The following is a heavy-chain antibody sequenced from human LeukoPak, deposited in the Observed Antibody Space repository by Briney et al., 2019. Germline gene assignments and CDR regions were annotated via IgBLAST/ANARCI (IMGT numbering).Heavy chain of an antibody. D-gene: IGHD3-10*01. CDR3: VRDVGRMSFFDF. V-gene: IGHV3-23*01. Sequence: GGSLRLSRAASGFVFSGYAMAWVRQTATKGLEWVSTIDHRGLNTHYSDSVRGRPTIPRENSRDTLYLQMERLSADDTAVYFCVRDVGRMSFFDFWCRGTVVIVSS. CDR1: GFVFSGYA. CDR2: IDHRGLNT. J-gene: IGHJ4*02.